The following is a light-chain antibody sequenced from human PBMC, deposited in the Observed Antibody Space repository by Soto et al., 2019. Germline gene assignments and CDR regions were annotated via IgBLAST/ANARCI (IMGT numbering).Light chain of an antibody. CDR1: HSVSSSY. V-gene: IGKV3-20*01. J-gene: IGKJ5*01. CDR3: QQYGSSPPLT. CDR2: GAS. Sequence: ESVLTQSPGTLSLSPGERATLSCRASHSVSSSYLAWYQQKPGQAPRLLIYGASSRATGIPDRFSGSGSGTDFTLTISRLEPEDFAVYYCQQYGSSPPLTFGQGTRLAIK.